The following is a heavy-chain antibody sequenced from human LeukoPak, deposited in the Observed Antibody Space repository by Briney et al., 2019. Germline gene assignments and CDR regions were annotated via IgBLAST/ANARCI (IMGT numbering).Heavy chain of an antibody. Sequence: PSETLSLTCSVSGGSIRNYYWSWIRQPPGKGLEWIGNVYYSGTTYYNSSLKSRVTMSVDTSKNQFSLKLTSVTAADTAVYYCARRAVTYYSDYWGQGTLVTVSS. CDR1: GGSIRNYY. J-gene: IGHJ4*02. CDR3: ARRAVTYYSDY. V-gene: IGHV4-59*08. D-gene: IGHD4-17*01. CDR2: VYYSGTT.